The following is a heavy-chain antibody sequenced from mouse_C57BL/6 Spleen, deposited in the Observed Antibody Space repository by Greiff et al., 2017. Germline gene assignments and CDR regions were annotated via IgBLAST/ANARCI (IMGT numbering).Heavy chain of an antibody. D-gene: IGHD1-1*01. Sequence: QVQLQQSGAELMKPGASVKLSCKATGYTFTGYWIEWVKQRPGHGLELIGEILPGSGSTNYNEKFKGKATFTADTSSNTAYMQLSSRTTEDSAIYYCARPTTVVATRYFDVWGTGTTVTVSS. V-gene: IGHV1-9*01. J-gene: IGHJ1*03. CDR3: ARPTTVVATRYFDV. CDR2: ILPGSGST. CDR1: GYTFTGYW.